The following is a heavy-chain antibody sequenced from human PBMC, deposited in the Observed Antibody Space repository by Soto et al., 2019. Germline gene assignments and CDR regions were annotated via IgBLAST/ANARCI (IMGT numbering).Heavy chain of an antibody. CDR2: IIPLFGTT. CDR1: GGTFSNYA. D-gene: IGHD3-22*01. Sequence: QVQLVQSGAEVKKPGSSVTVSCRASGGTFSNYAINWVRQAPGQGLEWMAGIIPLFGTTNYAQKFQGRVTITADESTSTAYMALTSLTSEDTAVFYCATSPYSYDTSGYLDYWGQGTLVTVSS. J-gene: IGHJ4*02. V-gene: IGHV1-69*12. CDR3: ATSPYSYDTSGYLDY.